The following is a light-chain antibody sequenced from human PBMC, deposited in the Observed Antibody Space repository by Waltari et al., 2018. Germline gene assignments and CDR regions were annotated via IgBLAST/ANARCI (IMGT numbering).Light chain of an antibody. CDR2: KTN. V-gene: IGLV8-61*01. CDR1: YSSLSSSSY. J-gene: IGLJ3*02. Sequence: QTVVTQEPSLSVSPGGTVTLTCALSYSSLSSSSYASWYQQSPDQTPRTLVYKTNMRSSGVPDRFCRSLLWNKSFLIISGAQAEDDSTYSWVLYMGSRIWVFGGGTKLSVL. CDR3: VLYMGSRIWV.